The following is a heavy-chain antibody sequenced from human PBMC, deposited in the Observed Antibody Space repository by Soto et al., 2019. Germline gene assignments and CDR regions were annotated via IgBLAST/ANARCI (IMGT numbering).Heavy chain of an antibody. CDR2: ISYDGSNK. CDR3: AKIVVAATHLHYYYGMDV. J-gene: IGHJ6*02. Sequence: PWGSLRLSCAASGFTFSSYVMHWVRQAPGKGLEWVAVISYDGSNKYYADSVKGRFTISRDNSKNTLYLQMNSLRAEDTAVYYCAKIVVAATHLHYYYGMDVWGQGTTVTVS. V-gene: IGHV3-30*18. D-gene: IGHD2-15*01. CDR1: GFTFSSYV.